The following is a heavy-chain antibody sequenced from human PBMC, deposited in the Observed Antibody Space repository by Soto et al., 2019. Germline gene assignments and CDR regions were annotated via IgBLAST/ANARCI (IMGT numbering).Heavy chain of an antibody. CDR2: INPNDGGT. CDR3: ARSLLISGAFDI. D-gene: IGHD1-26*01. CDR1: GYTFTGYY. J-gene: IGHJ3*02. V-gene: IGHV1-2*04. Sequence: ASVKVSCKASGYTFTGYYIHWVRQAPGQGLEWMGWINPNDGGTYYAQRFQGWVTMTRDTSVNTAYMQLNRLRSDVTAVYYCARSLLISGAFDIWGQGTMVTVSS.